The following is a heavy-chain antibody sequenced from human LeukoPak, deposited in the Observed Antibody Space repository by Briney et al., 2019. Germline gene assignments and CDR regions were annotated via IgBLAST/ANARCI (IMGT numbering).Heavy chain of an antibody. J-gene: IGHJ4*02. CDR2: IWYDGSNK. V-gene: IGHV3-33*06. Sequence: PGGSLRLSCEASGFTFSNHGMHWVRQAPGKGLEWVAVIWYDGSNKYYADSVKGRFTISRDNSKNTVYLQMNSLRAEDTAVYYCAKRGEKWDLDCWGQGTLVTVSS. D-gene: IGHD1-26*01. CDR3: AKRGEKWDLDC. CDR1: GFTFSNHG.